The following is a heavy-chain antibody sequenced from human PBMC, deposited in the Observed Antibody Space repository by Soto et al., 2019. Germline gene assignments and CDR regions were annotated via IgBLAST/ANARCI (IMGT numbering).Heavy chain of an antibody. CDR3: ARDMGITMVRGTQYYYYYYGMDV. D-gene: IGHD3-10*01. Sequence: SETLSLTCTVSGGSVSSGSYYWSWIRQPPGKGLEWIGYIYYSGSTNYNPSLKSRVTISVDTSKNQFSLKLSSVTAADTAVYYCARDMGITMVRGTQYYYYYYGMDVWGQGTTVTVSS. CDR1: GGSVSSGSYY. CDR2: IYYSGST. V-gene: IGHV4-61*01. J-gene: IGHJ6*02.